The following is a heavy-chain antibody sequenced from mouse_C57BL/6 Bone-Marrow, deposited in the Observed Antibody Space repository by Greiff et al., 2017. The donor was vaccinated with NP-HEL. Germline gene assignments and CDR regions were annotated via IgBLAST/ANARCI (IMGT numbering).Heavy chain of an antibody. CDR3: ASHSSGYVRYFDV. CDR1: GYTFTSYW. Sequence: VKLVESGAELAKPGASVKLSCKASGYTFTSYWMHWVKQRPGQGLEWIGYINPSSGYTKYNQKFKDKATLTADKSSSTAYMQLSSLTYEDSAVYYCASHSSGYVRYFDVWGTGTTVTVSS. J-gene: IGHJ1*03. D-gene: IGHD3-2*02. V-gene: IGHV1-7*01. CDR2: INPSSGYT.